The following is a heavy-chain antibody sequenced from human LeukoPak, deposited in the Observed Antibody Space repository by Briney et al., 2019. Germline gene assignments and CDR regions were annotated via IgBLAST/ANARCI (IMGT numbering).Heavy chain of an antibody. Sequence: SETLSLTSGVSGHSLSSDYYWGWIRQPPGKRLEWIGTIHHDGTTYDNPSLESRVAISVDTSKNQFSLKVKSVTAADTAVYYCARVFDTTMGPFDYWGQGTLVTVSS. D-gene: IGHD5-18*01. V-gene: IGHV4-38-2*01. CDR2: IHHDGTT. CDR1: GHSLSSDYY. CDR3: ARVFDTTMGPFDY. J-gene: IGHJ4*02.